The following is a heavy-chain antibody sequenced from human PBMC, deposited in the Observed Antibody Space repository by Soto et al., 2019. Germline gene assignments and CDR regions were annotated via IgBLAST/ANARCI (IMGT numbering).Heavy chain of an antibody. J-gene: IGHJ6*02. CDR3: AGEPRYCSSTSCYETYYYYYGMDV. CDR2: IIPIFGTA. V-gene: IGHV1-69*01. CDR1: GGTISSYA. Sequence: QVQLVQSGAEMKKPGSSVKVSCKASGGTISSYAISWVRLAPGQGLEWMGGIIPIFGTANYAQKFQGRVTITADESTSTAYMELSSLRSEDTAVYYCAGEPRYCSSTSCYETYYYYYGMDVWGQGTTVTVSS. D-gene: IGHD2-2*01.